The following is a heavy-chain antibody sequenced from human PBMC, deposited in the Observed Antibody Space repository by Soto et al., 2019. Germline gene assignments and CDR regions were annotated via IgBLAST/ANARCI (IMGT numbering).Heavy chain of an antibody. CDR2: ISSSGST. V-gene: IGHV4-31*03. J-gene: IGHJ4*01. CDR1: GVSISGRGYF. CDR3: ASRVASRNYLGVFDY. D-gene: IGHD7-27*01. Sequence: PSETLSLTCTVSGVSISGRGYFWTWIRQLPGKGLEWIGYISSSGSTFSNPALKSRVALSTDTSGNQFSLKLTSVTAADTAVYYCASRVASRNYLGVFDYWGHGTLVTVSS.